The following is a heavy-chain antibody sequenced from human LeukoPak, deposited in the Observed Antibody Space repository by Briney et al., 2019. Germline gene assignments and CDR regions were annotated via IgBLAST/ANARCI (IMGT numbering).Heavy chain of an antibody. J-gene: IGHJ4*02. CDR1: GYTFTSYA. CDR3: ARDSGSYYSYFDY. Sequence: ASVMVSCKASGYTFTSYAMHWVRQAPGQRLEWMGWINAGNGNTKYSQKFQGRVTITRDTSASTAYMELSSLRSEDTAVYYCARDSGSYYSYFDYWGQGTLVTVSS. CDR2: INAGNGNT. D-gene: IGHD1-26*01. V-gene: IGHV1-3*01.